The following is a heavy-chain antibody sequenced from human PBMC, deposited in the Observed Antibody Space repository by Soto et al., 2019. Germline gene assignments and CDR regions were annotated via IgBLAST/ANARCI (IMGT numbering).Heavy chain of an antibody. V-gene: IGHV3-30*18. CDR2: ISYDGSNK. J-gene: IGHJ4*02. CDR1: GFTFSSYG. Sequence: GGSLRLSCAASGFTFSSYGMHWVRQAPGKGLEWVAVISYDGSNKYYADSVKGRFTISRDNSKNTLYLQMNSLRAEDTAVYYCAKPTPVTTDYFDYWGQGTLVTVSS. D-gene: IGHD4-17*01. CDR3: AKPTPVTTDYFDY.